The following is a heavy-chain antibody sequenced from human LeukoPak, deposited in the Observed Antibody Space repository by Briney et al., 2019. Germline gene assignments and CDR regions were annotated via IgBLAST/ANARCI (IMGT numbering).Heavy chain of an antibody. CDR1: GYTFTSYD. CDR2: MNPNSDNT. CDR3: ARGRGGPKEVVVAAIDY. V-gene: IGHV1-8*01. J-gene: IGHJ4*02. Sequence: ASVKVSYKASGYTFTSYDINWVRQATGQGLEWMGWMNPNSDNTGYAQKFQGRDTMTRNTSISTAYMELSSLRSEVTAVYYCARGRGGPKEVVVAAIDYWGQGTLVTVSS. D-gene: IGHD2-15*01.